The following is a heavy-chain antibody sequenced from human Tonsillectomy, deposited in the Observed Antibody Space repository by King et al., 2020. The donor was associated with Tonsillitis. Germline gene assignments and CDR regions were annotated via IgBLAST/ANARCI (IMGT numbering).Heavy chain of an antibody. Sequence: VQLVESGGGVVQPGRSLRLSCAASGFTFSNYAMHWVRQAPGKGLEWVAVISYDGSNKYYADSVKGRFTISRDNSKNTLYLQMNSLRAEDAAVFYCARGGGSSWYDEGYYMDVWGKGTTVTVSS. CDR1: GFTFSNYA. V-gene: IGHV3-30*01. CDR3: ARGGGSSWYDEGYYMDV. CDR2: ISYDGSNK. J-gene: IGHJ6*03. D-gene: IGHD6-13*01.